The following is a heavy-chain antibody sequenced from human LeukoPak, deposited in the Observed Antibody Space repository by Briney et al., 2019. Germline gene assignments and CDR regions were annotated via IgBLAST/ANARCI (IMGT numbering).Heavy chain of an antibody. J-gene: IGHJ4*02. CDR1: GFTFSSYA. V-gene: IGHV3-23*01. D-gene: IGHD4-23*01. CDR3: AKNYGGNSHFDY. CDR2: ISVTGDST. Sequence: GGSLRLSRAASGFTFSSYAMSWVRQAPGKGLEWVSSISVTGDSTYYADSVKGRFTISRDNSKNTLYLQMNSLRAEHTAVYYCAKNYGGNSHFDYWGQGTLVTVSS.